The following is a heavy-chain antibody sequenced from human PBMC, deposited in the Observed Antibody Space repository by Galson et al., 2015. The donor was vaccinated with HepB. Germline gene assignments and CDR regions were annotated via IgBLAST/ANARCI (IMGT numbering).Heavy chain of an antibody. V-gene: IGHV3-30*18. J-gene: IGHJ6*02. D-gene: IGHD3-3*01. Sequence: SLRLSCAASGFTFSNYAIHWVRLAPGKGLEWVAVISYDGGNKYYADSVKGRFTISRDNSKDTLYLQINSLRAEDTAVYYCAKDRLRFFVWLPGMDVWGQGTTVTVSS. CDR3: AKDRLRFFVWLPGMDV. CDR1: GFTFSNYA. CDR2: ISYDGGNK.